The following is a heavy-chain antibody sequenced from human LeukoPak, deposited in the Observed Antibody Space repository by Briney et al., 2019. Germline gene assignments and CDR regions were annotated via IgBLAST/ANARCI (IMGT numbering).Heavy chain of an antibody. CDR2: ISSSSGYI. D-gene: IGHD3-22*01. CDR3: ARDPEIAYDRSGYYGTDY. Sequence: KPGGSLRLSCAASGFTFSSYSMNWVRQAPGKGLEWVSSISSSSGYIYYADSVKGRFTISRDNAKNSLYLQMNSLRAEDTAVYYCARDPEIAYDRSGYYGTDYWGQGTLVTVSS. V-gene: IGHV3-21*01. CDR1: GFTFSSYS. J-gene: IGHJ4*02.